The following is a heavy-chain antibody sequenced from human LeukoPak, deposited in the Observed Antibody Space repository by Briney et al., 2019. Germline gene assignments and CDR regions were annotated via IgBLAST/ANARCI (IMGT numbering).Heavy chain of an antibody. CDR3: ARRSGSGHGMDV. V-gene: IGHV1-2*06. CDR1: GYTFTGYY. CDR2: INPNSGGT. Sequence: APVKVSCKASGYTFTGYYMHWVRQAPGQGLEWMGRINPNSGGTDYAQKFQGRVTMTRDTSISTAYMELSRLRSDDTAVYYCARRSGSGHGMDVWGQGTTVTVSS. J-gene: IGHJ6*02. D-gene: IGHD6-19*01.